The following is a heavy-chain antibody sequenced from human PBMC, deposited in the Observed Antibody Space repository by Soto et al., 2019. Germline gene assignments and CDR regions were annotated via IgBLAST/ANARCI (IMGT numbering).Heavy chain of an antibody. CDR3: ASTVVTPLGFDL. J-gene: IGHJ2*01. D-gene: IGHD2-21*02. CDR1: GFTFSTYS. CDR2: ISPTSRYI. Sequence: GGSLRLSCSGFGFTFSTYSMIWVRQAPGKGLEWVSSISPTSRYIYYADSVSGRFTISRDNAQISLSLQMNSLSVEDTAVYYCASTVVTPLGFDLWGRGTLVTVSS. V-gene: IGHV3-21*01.